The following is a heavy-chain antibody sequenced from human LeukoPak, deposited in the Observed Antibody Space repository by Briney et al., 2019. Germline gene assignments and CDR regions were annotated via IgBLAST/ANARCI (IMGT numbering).Heavy chain of an antibody. CDR3: AKAGHEVVVAATPDY. D-gene: IGHD2-15*01. CDR2: INSDGSSR. Sequence: GGSLRLSCAASGFTFSSYWMHWVRQAPGKGLVWVSRINSDGSSRFYADSVKGRFTISRDNAKNTLYLQMNSLRAEDTAVYYCAKAGHEVVVAATPDYWGQGTLVTVSS. J-gene: IGHJ4*02. CDR1: GFTFSSYW. V-gene: IGHV3-74*01.